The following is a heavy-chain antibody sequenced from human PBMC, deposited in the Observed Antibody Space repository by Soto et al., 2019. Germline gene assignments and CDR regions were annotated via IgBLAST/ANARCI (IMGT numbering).Heavy chain of an antibody. CDR3: ARGIAVAAPVFDAFDI. D-gene: IGHD6-19*01. CDR1: GASFSGYY. V-gene: IGHV4-34*09. Sequence: SETLSLTCAVYGASFSGYYWSWIRQPPGKGLEWIGQINHSGSTNYNPSLKSRVTISVDTSKNQFSLTLSSVTAADTAVYYCARGIAVAAPVFDAFDIWGLGTMVTVSS. CDR2: INHSGST. J-gene: IGHJ3*02.